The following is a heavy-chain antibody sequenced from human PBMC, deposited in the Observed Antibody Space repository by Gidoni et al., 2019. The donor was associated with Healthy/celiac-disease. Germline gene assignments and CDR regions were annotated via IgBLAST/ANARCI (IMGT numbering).Heavy chain of an antibody. CDR2: IWYDGNNK. Sequence: QVQLVESGGGVVQLGRSLRLSCAASGFNFSSYGMHWVRQAPGKGLPWVAVIWYDGNNKYYADSVKGRFTISRDNSKNTLYLQMNSLRAEDTAVYYCARDSGSYRGFDYWGQGTLVTVSS. CDR1: GFNFSSYG. CDR3: ARDSGSYRGFDY. V-gene: IGHV3-33*01. J-gene: IGHJ4*02. D-gene: IGHD1-26*01.